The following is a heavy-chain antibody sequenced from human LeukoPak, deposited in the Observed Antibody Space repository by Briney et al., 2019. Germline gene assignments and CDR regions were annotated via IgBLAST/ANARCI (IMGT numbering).Heavy chain of an antibody. Sequence: GGSLRLSCAASGFTFSSYAMSWVRQAPGKGLEWVSAISGSGGSTYYADSVKGRFTISRDYSKNTLYLQMNSLRAEDTAVYYCARCYCSSTSCYPYYYYYYGMDVWGQGTTVTVSS. V-gene: IGHV3-23*01. D-gene: IGHD2-2*01. CDR3: ARCYCSSTSCYPYYYYYYGMDV. CDR1: GFTFSSYA. J-gene: IGHJ6*02. CDR2: ISGSGGST.